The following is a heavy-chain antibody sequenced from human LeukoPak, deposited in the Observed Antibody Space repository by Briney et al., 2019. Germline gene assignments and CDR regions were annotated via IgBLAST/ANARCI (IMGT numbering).Heavy chain of an antibody. D-gene: IGHD5-18*01. Sequence: GESLKISCKGSGYSFTSYWIGWVRQMPGKGLEWVGIIYPGDSDTRYSPSFQGQVTISADKSISTAYLQWSSLKASDTAMYYCARALVDTAMVTGFDYWGQGTLVTVSS. V-gene: IGHV5-51*01. J-gene: IGHJ4*02. CDR2: IYPGDSDT. CDR1: GYSFTSYW. CDR3: ARALVDTAMVTGFDY.